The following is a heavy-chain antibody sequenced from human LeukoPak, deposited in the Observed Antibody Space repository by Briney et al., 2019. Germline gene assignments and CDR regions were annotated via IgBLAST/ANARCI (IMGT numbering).Heavy chain of an antibody. J-gene: IGHJ4*02. CDR2: INAGNGNT. CDR1: GYTFTGYY. D-gene: IGHD1-1*01. Sequence: GASVKVSCKASGYTFTGYYMHWVRQAPGQRLEWMGWINAGNGNTKYSQKFQGRVTITRDTSISTAYMELSRLRSDDTAVYYCARVLSNWNYHDYWGQGTLVTVSS. CDR3: ARVLSNWNYHDY. V-gene: IGHV1-3*01.